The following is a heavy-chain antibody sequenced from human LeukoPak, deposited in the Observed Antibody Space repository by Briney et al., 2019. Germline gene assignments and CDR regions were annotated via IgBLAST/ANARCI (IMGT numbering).Heavy chain of an antibody. Sequence: SETLSLTCAVSGGSISSSNWWSWVRQPPGKGLEWIGSIYYSGSTYYNPSLKSRVTISVDTSKNQFSLKLSSVTAADTAVYYCARPTDDYGVSYWGQGTLVTVSS. CDR1: GGSISSSNW. J-gene: IGHJ4*02. CDR3: ARPTDDYGVSY. D-gene: IGHD4-17*01. V-gene: IGHV4-39*01. CDR2: IYYSGST.